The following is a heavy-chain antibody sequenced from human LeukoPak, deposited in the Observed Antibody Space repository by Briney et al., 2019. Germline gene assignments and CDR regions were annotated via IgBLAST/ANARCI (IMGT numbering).Heavy chain of an antibody. D-gene: IGHD6-6*01. Sequence: PSETLSLTCTVSGGSISSYYWSWIRQPAGKGLEWIGRIYTSGSTNYNPSLKSRVTMSVDTSKNQFSLKLSSVTAADTAVYYCARDRVSGGPYYYYYMDVWGKGTTVTISS. CDR1: GGSISSYY. J-gene: IGHJ6*03. CDR2: IYTSGST. V-gene: IGHV4-4*07. CDR3: ARDRVSGGPYYYYYMDV.